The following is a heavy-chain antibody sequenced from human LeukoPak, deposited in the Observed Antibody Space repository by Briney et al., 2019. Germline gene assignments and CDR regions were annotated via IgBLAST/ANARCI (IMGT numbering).Heavy chain of an antibody. D-gene: IGHD3-10*02. CDR1: GYTFADYY. CDR2: ISPSSGGT. Sequence: PGASVKVSCKASGYTFADYYMHWVRQAPGQGLEWMGWISPSSGGTNYAQKFQGRVTMTRDTSTGTAYMELSRLRSDDTAMYYCARDVLTTFGYFSAADDFWGQGTLVTVSS. V-gene: IGHV1-2*02. J-gene: IGHJ4*02. CDR3: ARDVLTTFGYFSAADDF.